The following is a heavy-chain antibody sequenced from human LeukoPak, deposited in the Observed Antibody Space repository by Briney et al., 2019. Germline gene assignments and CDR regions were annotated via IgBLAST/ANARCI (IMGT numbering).Heavy chain of an antibody. CDR3: ARTTTMVRGVIIDFDY. CDR2: IYYSGST. Sequence: SETLSLTCTVSGGSISSYYWSLIRQPPGKGLEWIGYIYYSGSTNYNPSLKSRVTISVDTSKNQFSLKLSSVTAADTAVYYCARTTTMVRGVIIDFDYWGQGTLVTVSS. D-gene: IGHD3-10*01. V-gene: IGHV4-59*01. CDR1: GGSISSYY. J-gene: IGHJ4*02.